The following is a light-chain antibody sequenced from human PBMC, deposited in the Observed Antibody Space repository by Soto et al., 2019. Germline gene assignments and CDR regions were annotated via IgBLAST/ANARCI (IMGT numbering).Light chain of an antibody. CDR3: QQYNDWPLT. V-gene: IGKV3-15*01. CDR2: GSS. CDR1: HTINTN. Sequence: EIVMTQSPATLSVSPGERATLSCRASHTINTNLAWYQQKPGQAPRLLIYGSSTRATGIPVRFSGSGSGTDFTVTISSLQSADSAVYYCQQYNDWPLTFGGGTKVEIK. J-gene: IGKJ4*01.